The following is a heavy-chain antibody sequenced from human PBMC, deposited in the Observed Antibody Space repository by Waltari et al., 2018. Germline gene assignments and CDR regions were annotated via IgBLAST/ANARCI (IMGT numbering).Heavy chain of an antibody. CDR3: AREGLEDAFDI. Sequence: QVQLQESGPGLVKPSGTLSLTCAVSGGSISSSNWWSWVRQPPGKGLEWIGEIYHSGSTNYNPSLKSRVTISVDNSKNTLYLQMNSLRAEDTAVYYCAREGLEDAFDIWGQGTMVTVSS. D-gene: IGHD1-1*01. CDR2: IYHSGST. CDR1: GGSISSSNW. V-gene: IGHV4-4*02. J-gene: IGHJ3*02.